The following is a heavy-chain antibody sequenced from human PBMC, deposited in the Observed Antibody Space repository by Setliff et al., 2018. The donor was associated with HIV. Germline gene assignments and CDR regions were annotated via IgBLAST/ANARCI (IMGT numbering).Heavy chain of an antibody. Sequence: GSLGLSPAASGVSCSHSAMHWVRQAAGKGLAWVGRIRTKANSYATAYGAAVKGRFTISRDNAKNTLYLQMSSLRSEDTAVYYCVKGQFVEWFNWFDPWGQGTLVTVSS. J-gene: IGHJ5*02. CDR1: GVSCSHSA. CDR2: IRTKANSYAT. CDR3: VKGQFVEWFNWFDP. V-gene: IGHV3-73*01. D-gene: IGHD3-3*01.